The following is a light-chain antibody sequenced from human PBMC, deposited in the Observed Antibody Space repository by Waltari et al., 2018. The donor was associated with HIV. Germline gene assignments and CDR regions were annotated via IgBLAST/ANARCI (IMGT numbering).Light chain of an antibody. CDR3: QQSYITPLT. J-gene: IGKJ3*01. CDR2: SAS. CDR1: QNIGNY. V-gene: IGKV1-39*01. Sequence: DIQMTQSPSSLSASVGDRVTISCRASQNIGNYVNWYQQKPGETPQFLLSSASTLQSGVPSRFSVSGSGTDFTLSISSLQPEDFATYYCQQSYITPLTFGPGTKVDVK.